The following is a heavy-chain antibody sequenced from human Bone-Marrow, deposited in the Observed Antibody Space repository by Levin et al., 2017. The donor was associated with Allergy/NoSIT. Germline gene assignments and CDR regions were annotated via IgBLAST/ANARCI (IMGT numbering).Heavy chain of an antibody. J-gene: IGHJ4*02. CDR3: ARGHGVIIRGHYYFDY. Sequence: GGSLRLSCAASGFTFSTYSMDWVRQAPGKGLEWVSSISPTNSHIYYADSVKGRFTISRDNAQNSLYLQINSLRAEDTAIYYCARGHGVIIRGHYYFDYWGQGTLVTVSS. V-gene: IGHV3-21*01. CDR1: GFTFSTYS. CDR2: ISPTNSHI. D-gene: IGHD3-10*01.